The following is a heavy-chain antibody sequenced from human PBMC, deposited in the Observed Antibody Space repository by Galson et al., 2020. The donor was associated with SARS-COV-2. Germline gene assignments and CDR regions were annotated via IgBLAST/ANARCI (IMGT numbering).Heavy chain of an antibody. D-gene: IGHD3-10*01. CDR3: ARDWGEFGSGSYPYFYYYPMDV. CDR1: GFTFSSYA. V-gene: IGHV3-30*04. Sequence: GGSLRLSCAASGFTFSSYAMHWVRQAPGKGLEWVALISFDGSEIYYADSVKGRFTISRDSSKDTLYLQMNTLRTEDTAVYYCARDWGEFGSGSYPYFYYYPMDVWGQGTTVTVSS. CDR2: ISFDGSEI. J-gene: IGHJ6*02.